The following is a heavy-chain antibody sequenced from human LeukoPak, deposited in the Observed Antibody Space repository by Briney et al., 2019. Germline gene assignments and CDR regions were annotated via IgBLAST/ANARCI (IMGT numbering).Heavy chain of an antibody. Sequence: PSETLSLTCTVYGGSISSSSYYWGWIRQPPGKGLEWIGSIYYSGSTYYNPSLKSRVTISVDTSKNQFSLKLSSVTAADTAVYYCARQGSGYYWGKYYFDYWGQGTLVTVSS. CDR1: GGSISSSSYY. D-gene: IGHD3-22*01. J-gene: IGHJ4*02. V-gene: IGHV4-39*01. CDR2: IYYSGST. CDR3: ARQGSGYYWGKYYFDY.